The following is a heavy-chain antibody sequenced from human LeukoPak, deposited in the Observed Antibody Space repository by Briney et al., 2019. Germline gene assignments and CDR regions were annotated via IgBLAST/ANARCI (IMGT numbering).Heavy chain of an antibody. CDR3: AKMMLTAGVRINGAFDY. V-gene: IGHV3-30*18. J-gene: IGHJ4*02. Sequence: GGSLRLSCAASGFTFSSYGMHWVRQAPGKGLEWVAVISYDGSNKYYADSVKGRFTFSRDNSKNTLYLQMNSLRAEDTAVYYCAKMMLTAGVRINGAFDYWGQGTLVTVSS. D-gene: IGHD7-27*01. CDR1: GFTFSSYG. CDR2: ISYDGSNK.